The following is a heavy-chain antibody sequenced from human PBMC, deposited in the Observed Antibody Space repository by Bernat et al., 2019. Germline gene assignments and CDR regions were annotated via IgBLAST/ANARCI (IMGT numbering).Heavy chain of an antibody. CDR2: IFYSGST. J-gene: IGHJ3*02. V-gene: IGHV4-39*01. D-gene: IGHD7-27*01. CDR3: ARHKTGERAFDI. Sequence: QVQLQESGPGLVKPSDTLSLSCTVSGDSISSSGFYWGWIRQPPGKGLEWIGSIFYSGSTFYNPSLRSRVLISVATSKNQFSLKLTSVTAADTAVYYCARHKTGERAFDIWGQGTVVTVSS. CDR1: GDSISSSGFY.